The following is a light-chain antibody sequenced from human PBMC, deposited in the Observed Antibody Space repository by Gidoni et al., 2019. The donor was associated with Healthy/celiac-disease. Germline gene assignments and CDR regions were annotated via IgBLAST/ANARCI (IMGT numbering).Light chain of an antibody. CDR3: QSYDSSLRGGV. CDR1: SSNIGAGYD. Sequence: QSVLTQPPSVSGAPGQRVTISCTGSSSNIGAGYDVHWYQQLPGTAPNLLIYGNSNRPSGVPDRFSGSKSGTSASLAITGLQAEDEADYYCQSYDSSLRGGVFGGGTKLTVL. V-gene: IGLV1-40*01. J-gene: IGLJ2*01. CDR2: GNS.